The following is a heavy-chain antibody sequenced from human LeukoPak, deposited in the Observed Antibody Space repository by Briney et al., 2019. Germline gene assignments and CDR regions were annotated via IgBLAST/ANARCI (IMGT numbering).Heavy chain of an antibody. J-gene: IGHJ2*01. CDR1: GDSVSRNTAG. CDR3: ARAAGEWEPRPWYFDL. V-gene: IGHV6-1*01. D-gene: IGHD1-26*01. CDR2: TYYRSKWYN. Sequence: SQTLSLTCAISGDSVSRNTAGWNWIRQSPSRGLEWLGRTYYRSKWYNDFAPSVRNRITINPDTSKNQFSLQLNSVTPEDTAVYYCARAAGEWEPRPWYFDLWGRGTLVTVSS.